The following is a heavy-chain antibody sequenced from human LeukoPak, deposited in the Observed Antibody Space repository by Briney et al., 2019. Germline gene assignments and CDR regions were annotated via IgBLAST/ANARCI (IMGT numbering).Heavy chain of an antibody. CDR1: GFTFANAW. CDR3: TTAVRQMGPYCSDSGCYAFDI. V-gene: IGHV3-15*01. Sequence: GGSLRLSCEASGFTFANAWMTWVRQVPGKGLEWVGRIKSKVDGGTTDYAAPVKGGFTISRDDSKNTLYLQMNSLETEDTAVYYCTTAVRQMGPYCSDSGCYAFDIWGQGTMVTVSA. D-gene: IGHD2-15*01. CDR2: IKSKVDGGTT. J-gene: IGHJ3*02.